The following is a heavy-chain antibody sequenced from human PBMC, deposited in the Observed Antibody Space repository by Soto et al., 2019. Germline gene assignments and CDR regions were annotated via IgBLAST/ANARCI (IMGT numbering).Heavy chain of an antibody. CDR3: AHRRGRGSYVLAFDY. D-gene: IGHD1-26*01. CDR1: GFSLSTSGVG. Sequence: QITLKESGPTLVKPTQTLTLTCTFSGFSLSTSGVGVGWIRQPPGKALEWLALIYGNDDKRDSPSLKSRLTIPKDTSKNQVGLTMTNMDPVDTATYYCAHRRGRGSYVLAFDYWGQGTLGTVSS. J-gene: IGHJ4*02. V-gene: IGHV2-5*01. CDR2: IYGNDDK.